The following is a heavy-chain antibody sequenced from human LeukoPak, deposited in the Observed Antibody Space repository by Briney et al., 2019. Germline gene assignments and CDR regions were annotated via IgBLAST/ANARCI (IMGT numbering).Heavy chain of an antibody. D-gene: IGHD6-19*01. J-gene: IGHJ4*02. Sequence: PGGSMRLSCAASGFTFTGYAMSWVRQAPGKGLEWVSSISSSSSYIYYADSVKGRFTISRDNAKNSLYLQMNSLRAEDTAVYYCARDIRGVAGPQGDYWGQGTLVTVSS. CDR3: ARDIRGVAGPQGDY. V-gene: IGHV3-21*01. CDR2: ISSSSSYI. CDR1: GFTFTGYA.